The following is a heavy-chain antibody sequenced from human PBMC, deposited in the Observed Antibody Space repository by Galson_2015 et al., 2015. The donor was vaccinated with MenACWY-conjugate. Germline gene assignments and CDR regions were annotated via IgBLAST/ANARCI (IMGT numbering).Heavy chain of an antibody. CDR2: MYYSGTG. Sequence: ETLSLTCTVSGGSISSHYWAWIRQPPGKGLELLGYMYYSGTGTYNPSLQSRVTISVDTSKSQFSLILSSVTAADTAVYYCASLEMATMNFNSWGQGALVTVSS. CDR1: GGSISSHY. CDR3: ASLEMATMNFNS. V-gene: IGHV4-59*11. J-gene: IGHJ4*02. D-gene: IGHD5-24*01.